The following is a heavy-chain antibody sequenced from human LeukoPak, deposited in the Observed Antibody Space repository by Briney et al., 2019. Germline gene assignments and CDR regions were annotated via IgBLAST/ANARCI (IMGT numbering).Heavy chain of an antibody. CDR3: ARGRGSTSRIFDY. Sequence: PSETLSLTCAVYGGSFSGYYWSWIRQPPGKGLEWIGEINHSGSTNYNPSLKSRVTISVDTSKNQFSLKLSSVTAADTAVYYCARGRGSTSRIFDYWGQGTLDTLSS. CDR1: GGSFSGYY. CDR2: INHSGST. V-gene: IGHV4-34*01. D-gene: IGHD2-2*01. J-gene: IGHJ4*02.